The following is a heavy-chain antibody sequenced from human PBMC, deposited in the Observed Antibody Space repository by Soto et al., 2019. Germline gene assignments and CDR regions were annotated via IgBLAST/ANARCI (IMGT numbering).Heavy chain of an antibody. Sequence: QVQLVESGGGVVQPGRSLRLSCAASGFTFSSYGKHWVRQAPGKGLEWVAVIWYDGSNKYYADSVKGRFTISRDNSKNTLYLQMNSLRAEDTAVYYCARDRLAAAGTRSYDYYGMDVWGQGTTVTVSS. V-gene: IGHV3-33*01. J-gene: IGHJ6*02. CDR2: IWYDGSNK. CDR3: ARDRLAAAGTRSYDYYGMDV. CDR1: GFTFSSYG. D-gene: IGHD6-13*01.